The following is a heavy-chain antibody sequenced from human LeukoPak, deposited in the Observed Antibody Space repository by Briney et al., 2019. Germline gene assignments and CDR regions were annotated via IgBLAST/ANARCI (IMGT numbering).Heavy chain of an antibody. CDR3: ARSTVPMGYFDY. D-gene: IGHD4-17*01. V-gene: IGHV4-34*01. Sequence: SETLSLTCAVYGGSFSGYYWSWIRQPPGKGLEWIGEINHSGSTNYNPSLKSRVTISVDTSKNQFSLKLSSVTAADTAVYYCARSTVPMGYFDYWGQGTLVTVSS. CDR1: GGSFSGYY. CDR2: INHSGST. J-gene: IGHJ4*02.